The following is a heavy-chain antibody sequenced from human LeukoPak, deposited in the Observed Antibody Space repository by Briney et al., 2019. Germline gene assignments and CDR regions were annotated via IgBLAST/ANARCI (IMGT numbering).Heavy chain of an antibody. CDR2: INPKSGGT. CDR3: ARVPPTKNQLLWT. V-gene: IGHV1-2*02. D-gene: IGHD2-2*01. Sequence: ASVKVSCKAPGYTFTAYYMHWVRQAPGQGLEWMGWINPKSGGTNYAQKFQGRVTMTRDTSISTAYMELSRLRSDDTAVYYCARVPPTKNQLLWTWGQGTLVTVSS. J-gene: IGHJ5*02. CDR1: GYTFTAYY.